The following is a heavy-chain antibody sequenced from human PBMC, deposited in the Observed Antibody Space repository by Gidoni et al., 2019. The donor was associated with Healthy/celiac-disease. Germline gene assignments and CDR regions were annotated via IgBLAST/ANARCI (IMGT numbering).Heavy chain of an antibody. V-gene: IGHV4-39*07. Sequence: QLQLQESGPGLVKPSETLSLTCTVSGGSISSSSYYWGWIRQPPGKGLEWIVSIYYSGSTYYNPSLKSRVTISVDTSKNQFSLKLSSVTAADTAVYYCARGQGSVDAFDIWGQGTMVTVSS. J-gene: IGHJ3*02. CDR2: IYYSGST. CDR3: ARGQGSVDAFDI. CDR1: GGSISSSSYY. D-gene: IGHD3-10*01.